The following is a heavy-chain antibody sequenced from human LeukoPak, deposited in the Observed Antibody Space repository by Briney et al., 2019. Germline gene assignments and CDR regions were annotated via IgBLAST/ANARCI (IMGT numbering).Heavy chain of an antibody. V-gene: IGHV5-51*01. Sequence: GESLKISCKGSGYSFTSYWIGWVRQMPGKGLEWMEIIYPGDSDTRYSPSFQGQVIISADKSISTAYLQWSSLKASDTAMYYCARANYYGSGSSSVQHWFDPWGQGTLVTVSS. J-gene: IGHJ5*02. CDR1: GYSFTSYW. CDR3: ARANYYGSGSSSVQHWFDP. CDR2: IYPGDSDT. D-gene: IGHD3-10*01.